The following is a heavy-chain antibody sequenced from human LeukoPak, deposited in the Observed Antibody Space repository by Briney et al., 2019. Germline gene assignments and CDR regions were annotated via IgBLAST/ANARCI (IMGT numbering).Heavy chain of an antibody. V-gene: IGHV3-30*02. CDR3: ARDSPDYSENDAFDI. CDR1: GFTFSNYG. J-gene: IGHJ3*02. Sequence: TGGSLRLSCAASGFTFSNYGMHWVRQAPGKGLEWVAFIRYDGSNKYFADSLKGRFTISRDNSKNTLYLQMNSLRAEDTAVYYCARDSPDYSENDAFDIWGQGTMVTVSS. D-gene: IGHD2-15*01. CDR2: IRYDGSNK.